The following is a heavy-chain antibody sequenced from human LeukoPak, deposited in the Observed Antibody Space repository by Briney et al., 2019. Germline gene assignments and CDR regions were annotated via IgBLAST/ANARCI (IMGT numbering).Heavy chain of an antibody. D-gene: IGHD6-13*01. CDR1: GGSFNGYY. J-gene: IGHJ4*02. Sequence: SETLSLTCAVYGGSFNGYYWTWIRQPPGKGLEWMGEINHSGGTDYNPSLKSRVTISIDTSKNQFSLRLTSVTAADTAVYYCARGASGQQLVQVYWGQGTLVTVSS. V-gene: IGHV4-34*01. CDR2: INHSGGT. CDR3: ARGASGQQLVQVY.